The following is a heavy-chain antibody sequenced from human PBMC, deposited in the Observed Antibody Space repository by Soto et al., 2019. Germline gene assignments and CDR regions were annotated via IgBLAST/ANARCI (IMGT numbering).Heavy chain of an antibody. J-gene: IGHJ6*02. CDR1: GITFSNYA. D-gene: IGHD2-21*01. CDR2: LSVSGGST. CDR3: ATDLPGGEDDHYGMDV. Sequence: AGGSLRLSCAASGITFSNYAMSWVRQTPGKGLEWVSGLSVSGGSTYYADSVKARFTISRDTSKNTLYLQMNSLRAEDTAVYYFATDLPGGEDDHYGMDVWGQGTTVTVSS. V-gene: IGHV3-23*01.